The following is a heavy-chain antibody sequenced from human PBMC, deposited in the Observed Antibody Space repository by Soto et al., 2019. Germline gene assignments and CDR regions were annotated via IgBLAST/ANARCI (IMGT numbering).Heavy chain of an antibody. CDR3: ARGVLWFGELFNYYGMDV. J-gene: IGHJ6*02. CDR2: IWYDGSNK. D-gene: IGHD3-10*01. Sequence: PGGSLRLSCAASGLTFSSYGMHWVRQAPGKGLEWVAVIWYDGSNKYYADSVKGRFTISRDNSKNTLYLQMNSLRAEDTAVYYCARGVLWFGELFNYYGMDVWGQGTTVTVSS. V-gene: IGHV3-33*01. CDR1: GLTFSSYG.